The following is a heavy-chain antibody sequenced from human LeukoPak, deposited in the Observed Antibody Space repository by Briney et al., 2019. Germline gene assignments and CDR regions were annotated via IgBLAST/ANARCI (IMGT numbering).Heavy chain of an antibody. Sequence: GASVKVSCKSSGDTPHSHAISWVRQAPGQGLEWMGRIIPAFGTANYAQKFQGRVAITADKSTRTAYMEMSSLRSEDTAVYYCARDYNWNFANSSPFDYWGRGTLVTVSS. CDR2: IIPAFGTA. D-gene: IGHD1-7*01. J-gene: IGHJ4*02. CDR1: GDTPHSHA. CDR3: ARDYNWNFANSSPFDY. V-gene: IGHV1-69*06.